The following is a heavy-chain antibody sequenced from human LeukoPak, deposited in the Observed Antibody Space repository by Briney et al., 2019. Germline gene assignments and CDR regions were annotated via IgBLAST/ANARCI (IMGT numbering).Heavy chain of an antibody. CDR2: ISGSGGST. CDR1: GFTFSSYA. J-gene: IGHJ4*02. D-gene: IGHD6-13*01. Sequence: PGGSLRLSCAASGFTFSSYAMSWVRQAPGKGLTWVSAISGSGGSTYYADSVKGRFTITRDNSKNTLYVQMNSLRGEDTAVYYCAKDYGPKQLVFFDSWGQGTLVTVSS. V-gene: IGHV3-23*01. CDR3: AKDYGPKQLVFFDS.